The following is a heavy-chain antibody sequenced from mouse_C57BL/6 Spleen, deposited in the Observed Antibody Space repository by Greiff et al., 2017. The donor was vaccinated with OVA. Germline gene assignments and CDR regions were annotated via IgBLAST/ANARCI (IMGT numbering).Heavy chain of an antibody. CDR3: ARPGNYGDWYFDV. V-gene: IGHV5-17*01. J-gene: IGHJ1*03. CDR2: ISSGSSTI. Sequence: EVHLVESGGGLVKPGGSLKLSCAASGFTFSDYGMHWVRQAPEKGLEWVAYISSGSSTIYYADTVKGRFTISRDNAKNTLFLQMTSLRSEDTAMYYCARPGNYGDWYFDVWGTGTTVTVSP. D-gene: IGHD2-1*01. CDR1: GFTFSDYG.